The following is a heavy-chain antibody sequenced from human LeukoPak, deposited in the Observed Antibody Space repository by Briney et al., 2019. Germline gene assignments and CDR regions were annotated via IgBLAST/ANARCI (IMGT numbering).Heavy chain of an antibody. CDR2: ISSSSSYI. J-gene: IGHJ4*02. CDR1: GFTVSSNY. D-gene: IGHD1-26*01. Sequence: MSGGCLRLSCAAYGFTVSSNYMRWGRQAPGKGLEWVSSISSSSSYIYYADSVKGRFTSSRDNAKNTLYLQMNRLRAEDTAVYFCASGFVGPTTGQRGDFFHYWGQGTLVTVSS. V-gene: IGHV3-21*01. CDR3: ASGFVGPTTGQRGDFFHY.